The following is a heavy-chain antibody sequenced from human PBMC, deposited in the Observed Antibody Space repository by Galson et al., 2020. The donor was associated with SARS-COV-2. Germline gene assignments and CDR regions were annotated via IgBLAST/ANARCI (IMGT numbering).Heavy chain of an antibody. V-gene: IGHV3-33*06. Sequence: GGSLRLSCAASGFSFSRYGMHWVRQAPGKGLEWVAVIWYDGSNEYYAESVKGRFTISRDNSKDTLYLEMNSLRVEDTATYFCAKDSVDDVIRVVGMDVWGHGTTVTVSS. D-gene: IGHD2-15*01. CDR1: GFSFSRYG. CDR3: AKDSVDDVIRVVGMDV. J-gene: IGHJ6*02. CDR2: IWYDGSNE.